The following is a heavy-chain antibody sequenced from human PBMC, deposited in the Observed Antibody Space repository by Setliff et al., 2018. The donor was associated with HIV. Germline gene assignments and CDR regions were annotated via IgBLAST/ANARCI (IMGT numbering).Heavy chain of an antibody. CDR2: IRADQVHK. CDR3: AREGGSSGYCGYFDY. V-gene: IGHV3-30*02. CDR1: DFIFDIFD. J-gene: IGHJ4*02. D-gene: IGHD3-22*01. Sequence: GGSLRLSCAAFDFIFDIFDIHWVRQAPGKGLEWVALIRADQVHKEYAESVKGRFTISRDNSKNTVYLQMDSLPAEDTAVYYCAREGGSSGYCGYFDYWGQGTLVTVSS.